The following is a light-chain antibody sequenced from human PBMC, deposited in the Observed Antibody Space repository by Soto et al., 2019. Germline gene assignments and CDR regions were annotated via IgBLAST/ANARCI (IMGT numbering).Light chain of an antibody. CDR1: QSVLNSPNNKNY. CDR3: QQYYSNPRT. J-gene: IGKJ1*01. V-gene: IGKV4-1*01. CDR2: WAS. Sequence: DIVMTQSPDSLAVSLGETATINCKSSQSVLNSPNNKNYLTWYQQKPGQPPKLLIYWASTRESGVPDRFSGSGSGTDFTLTITSLQAEDVAVYYCQQYYSNPRTFGQGTKVDIK.